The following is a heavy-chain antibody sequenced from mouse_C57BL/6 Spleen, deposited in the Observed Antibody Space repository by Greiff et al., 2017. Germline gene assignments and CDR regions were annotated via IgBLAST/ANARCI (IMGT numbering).Heavy chain of an antibody. CDR1: GFSLTSYG. D-gene: IGHD2-4*01. Sequence: VQLQQSGPGLVQPSQSLSITCTVSGFSLTSYGVHWVRQSPGKGLEWLGVIWSGGSTDYNAAVISRLSISKDNSKSQVFFKMNSLQADDTAIYYCARNSYDYEYYFDYWGQGTTRTVSS. J-gene: IGHJ2*01. CDR3: ARNSYDYEYYFDY. CDR2: IWSGGST. V-gene: IGHV2-2*01.